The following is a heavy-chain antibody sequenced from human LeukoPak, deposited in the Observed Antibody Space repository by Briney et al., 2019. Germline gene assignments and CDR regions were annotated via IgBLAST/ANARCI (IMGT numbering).Heavy chain of an antibody. J-gene: IGHJ4*02. CDR1: GGSFSGYY. D-gene: IGHD1-26*01. Sequence: SETLSLTCDVYGGSFSGYYWSWIRQPPGKGLEWIGEINHRGSTNYNPSLKSRVTISVDTSKNQFSLKLNSVTAADTAVYYCARDGQWENEGYWNFDYWGQGTLVTVSS. CDR2: INHRGST. V-gene: IGHV4-34*01. CDR3: ARDGQWENEGYWNFDY.